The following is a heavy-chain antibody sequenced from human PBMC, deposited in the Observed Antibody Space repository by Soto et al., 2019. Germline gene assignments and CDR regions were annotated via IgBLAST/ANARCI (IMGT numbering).Heavy chain of an antibody. Sequence: GGSLKLSCAASGFTVSSNYMSWVRQAPGPGLEWVSVIYSGGSTYYADSEKGRFTISRDNSKNTLYLQMNSLRAEDTAVYYCARVRSTSYYYYYMDVWGKGT. CDR1: GFTVSSNY. CDR2: IYSGGST. J-gene: IGHJ6*03. D-gene: IGHD2-2*01. CDR3: ARVRSTSYYYYYMDV. V-gene: IGHV3-66*01.